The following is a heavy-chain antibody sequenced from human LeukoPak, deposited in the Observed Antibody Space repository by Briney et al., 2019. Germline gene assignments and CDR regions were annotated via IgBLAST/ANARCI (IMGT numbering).Heavy chain of an antibody. D-gene: IGHD3/OR15-3a*01. V-gene: IGHV3-11*04. CDR1: GFTFSDYY. J-gene: IGHJ5*02. CDR3: ASGDLIFAFDP. CDR2: ISGSGSDI. Sequence: GGSLRLSCATSGFTFSDYYMSWIRQAPGKGLEWLSYISGSGSDINYADSVKGRFTISRDNAKNSLYLQMNSLRAEDTAVYYCASGDLIFAFDPWGQGTLVTVSS.